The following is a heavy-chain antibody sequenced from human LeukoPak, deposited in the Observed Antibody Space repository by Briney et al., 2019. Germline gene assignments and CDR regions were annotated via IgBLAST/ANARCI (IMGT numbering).Heavy chain of an antibody. CDR1: GGSISSYY. D-gene: IGHD1-26*01. V-gene: IGHV4-59*01. CDR3: ARGETGWGEYCYYGMDV. CDR2: IYYSGST. Sequence: SETLSLTCTVSGGSISSYYWSWIRQPPGKGLEWIGYIYYSGSTNYNPSLKSRVTISVDTSKNQFSLKLSSVTAADTAVYYCARGETGWGEYCYYGMDVWGQGTTVTVSS. J-gene: IGHJ6*02.